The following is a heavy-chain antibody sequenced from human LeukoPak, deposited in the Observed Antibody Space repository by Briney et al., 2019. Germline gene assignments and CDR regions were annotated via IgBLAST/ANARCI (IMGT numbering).Heavy chain of an antibody. CDR3: ARHEGLVGAKDY. D-gene: IGHD1-26*01. V-gene: IGHV4-39*01. CDR2: IYYSGST. J-gene: IGHJ4*02. Sequence: SETLSLTCTVSGGSISSSSYYWGWIRQPPGKGLEWIGSIYYSGSTYYNPSLKSRVTISVDTSKNQFSLKLSSVTAADTAVYYCARHEGLVGAKDYWGQGTLVTVSS. CDR1: GGSISSSSYY.